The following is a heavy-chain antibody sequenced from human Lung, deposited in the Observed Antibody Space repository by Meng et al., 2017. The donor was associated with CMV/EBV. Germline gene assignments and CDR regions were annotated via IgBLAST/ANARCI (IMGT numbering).Heavy chain of an antibody. CDR2: INPYSGAT. Sequence: ASXXVSXKSSGYSFTGYYLHWVRQAPGQGLEWMGWINPYSGATKYAEKFQGRVTVTRNTSISTAYMELNTLRSDDTAVYYCASSTSGVVIGILRRYNWFDPWXQGTLVTVSS. D-gene: IGHD2-21*01. CDR3: ASSTSGVVIGILRRYNWFDP. J-gene: IGHJ5*02. CDR1: GYSFTGYY. V-gene: IGHV1-2*02.